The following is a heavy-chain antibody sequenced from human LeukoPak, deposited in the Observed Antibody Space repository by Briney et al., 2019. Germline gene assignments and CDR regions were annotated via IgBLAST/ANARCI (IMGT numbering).Heavy chain of an antibody. CDR3: ARAYYYDSSGYGHFDY. CDR1: RYSFTSYW. D-gene: IGHD3-22*01. J-gene: IGHJ4*02. V-gene: IGHV5-51*01. CDR2: IYPGDSAT. Sequence: GESLKISCKGSRYSFTSYWIGWVRQMHGKSLKWMGIIYPGDSATRYSPSFQGQVTISADKSISTAYLQWSSLKASDTAMYYCARAYYYDSSGYGHFDYWGQGTLVTVSS.